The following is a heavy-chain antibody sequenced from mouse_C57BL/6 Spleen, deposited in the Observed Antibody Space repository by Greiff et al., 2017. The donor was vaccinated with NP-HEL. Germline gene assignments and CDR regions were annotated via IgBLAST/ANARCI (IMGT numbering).Heavy chain of an antibody. V-gene: IGHV5-17*01. D-gene: IGHD1-1*01. Sequence: EVKVVESGGGLVKPGGSLKLSCAASGFTFSDYGMHWVRQAPEKGLEWVAYISSGSSSIYYAETVKGRFTISRDNAKNTLFLQMTSLTSEDTAMYYCARDGYWYCDVWGTGTTVTVAS. CDR3: ARDGYWYCDV. J-gene: IGHJ1*03. CDR1: GFTFSDYG. CDR2: ISSGSSSI.